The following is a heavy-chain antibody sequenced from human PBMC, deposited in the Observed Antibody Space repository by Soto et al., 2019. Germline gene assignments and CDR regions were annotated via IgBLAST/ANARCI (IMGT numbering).Heavy chain of an antibody. V-gene: IGHV3-33*01. CDR1: GFTFISYG. CDR3: ARLYCSASSCYSVGAFDI. D-gene: IGHD2-15*01. Sequence: PWGSLRLSCAASGFTFISYGIHCFRHAPFKWLEWVALIWFDGSDKYYTESVKGRFTISRDNSKSTLYLQMNSLRAEDTAVYYCARLYCSASSCYSVGAFDIRGQGTMVTVSS. CDR2: IWFDGSDK. J-gene: IGHJ3*02.